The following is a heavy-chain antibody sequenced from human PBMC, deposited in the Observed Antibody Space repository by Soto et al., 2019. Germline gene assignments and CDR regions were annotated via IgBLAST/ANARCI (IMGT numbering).Heavy chain of an antibody. CDR1: GDSLSSYS. V-gene: IGHV4-59*01. Sequence: PSETLSLTCPVSGDSLSSYSWILIRQPPGKGLEWIGNIHYNGNTKYSPSLKSRVTMSVDTSKNHFSLKLISVTTADTAVYFCAREGNLGRWIQPLDSWGQGTLVTVS. J-gene: IGHJ4*02. D-gene: IGHD2-2*03. CDR2: IHYNGNT. CDR3: AREGNLGRWIQPLDS.